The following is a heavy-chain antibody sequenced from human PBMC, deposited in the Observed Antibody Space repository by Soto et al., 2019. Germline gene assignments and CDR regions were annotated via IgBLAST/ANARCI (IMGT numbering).Heavy chain of an antibody. V-gene: IGHV4-31*03. CDR3: ARSGPTDLYYYYGMDV. D-gene: IGHD6-25*01. Sequence: QVQLQESGPGLVKPSQTLSLTCTVSGGSISSGGYYWSWIRQHPGKGLEWIGYIYYSGSTYYNPSLKSRVTISVDTSKNQFSLKLSSVTAADTAVYYCARSGPTDLYYYYGMDVWGQGTTVTVSS. J-gene: IGHJ6*02. CDR2: IYYSGST. CDR1: GGSISSGGYY.